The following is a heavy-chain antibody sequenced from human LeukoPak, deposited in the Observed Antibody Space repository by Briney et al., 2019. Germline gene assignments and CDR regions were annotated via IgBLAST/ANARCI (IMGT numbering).Heavy chain of an antibody. Sequence: PGGSLRLSCVASGFAFNTAWMTWVRQAPGKGLEWVGHIKSKADGETTHYSAPVKGRFIISRDDSKNMLYLQMNTLKTEDTAVYYCAADWPGRFYPFDHWGQGTLVSVSS. CDR3: AADWPGRFYPFDH. J-gene: IGHJ4*02. CDR1: GFAFNTAW. D-gene: IGHD2/OR15-2a*01. CDR2: IKSKADGETT. V-gene: IGHV3-15*01.